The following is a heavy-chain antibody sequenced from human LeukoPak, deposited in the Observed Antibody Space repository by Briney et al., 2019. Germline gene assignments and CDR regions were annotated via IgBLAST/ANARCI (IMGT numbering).Heavy chain of an antibody. J-gene: IGHJ4*02. D-gene: IGHD1-26*01. CDR2: MNPNSGNT. V-gene: IGHV1-8*03. Sequence: ASVKVSCKASGYTFTSYDINWVRQATGQGLEWMGWMNPNSGNTGYAQKFQGRVTITRNTSISTAYMELSSLRSEDTAVYYCARSNRWELLGGFDYWGQGTLVTVSS. CDR1: GYTFTSYD. CDR3: ARSNRWELLGGFDY.